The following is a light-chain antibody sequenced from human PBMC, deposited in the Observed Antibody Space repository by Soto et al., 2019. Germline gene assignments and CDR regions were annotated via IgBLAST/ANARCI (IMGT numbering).Light chain of an antibody. CDR3: SSYTRSSTLFYV. Sequence: QSVLTQPGSVSGSPGQSITISCTGTSXDVGGYNYVSWYQQHPGKAPKLMIYEVSNRPSGVSNRFSGSKSGNTASLTISGLQAEDEADYYCSSYTRSSTLFYVFGTGTKVNVL. CDR1: SXDVGGYNY. CDR2: EVS. J-gene: IGLJ1*01. V-gene: IGLV2-14*01.